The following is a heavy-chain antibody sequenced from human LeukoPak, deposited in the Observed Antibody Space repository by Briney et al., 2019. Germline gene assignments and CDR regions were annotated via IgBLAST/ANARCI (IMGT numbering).Heavy chain of an antibody. Sequence: AGGSLRLSCAASGSTFSDYSMNWVRQAPGKGLEWISWIGISSGNTKYADSVKGRFTISGDNAKNSLYLQMNSLRVEDTAVYYCARHHNYAFDNWGQGTLVTVSS. V-gene: IGHV3-48*04. CDR2: IGISSGNT. J-gene: IGHJ4*02. CDR3: ARHHNYAFDN. D-gene: IGHD1-1*01. CDR1: GSTFSDYS.